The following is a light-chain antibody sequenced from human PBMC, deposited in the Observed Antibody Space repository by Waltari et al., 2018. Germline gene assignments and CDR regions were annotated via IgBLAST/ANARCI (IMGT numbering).Light chain of an antibody. CDR2: FKS. CDR1: QSISKY. Sequence: DIQMTQSPSSLSASLGDRVTITCRANQSISKYLNWYQQRPGKAPKLLVYFKSSLQSGVPSRFNGSGSGTDFTLTINTLQPEYFATYFCQQSYGPPYTFGQGTRLEIK. CDR3: QQSYGPPYT. V-gene: IGKV1-39*01. J-gene: IGKJ2*01.